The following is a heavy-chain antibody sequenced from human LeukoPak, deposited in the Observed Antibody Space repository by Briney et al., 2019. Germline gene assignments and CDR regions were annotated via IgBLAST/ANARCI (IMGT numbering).Heavy chain of an antibody. CDR2: INSDGSST. Sequence: GGSLRLSCAASGFTFSNYWMHWVRQAPGKGLVWVSRINSDGSSTTYADSVKDRFTISRDNGQNTLYLKMNSLRAEDTAVYYCAREGRGYSYAFEYWGQGTLVTVSS. CDR3: AREGRGYSYAFEY. V-gene: IGHV3-74*01. D-gene: IGHD5-18*01. J-gene: IGHJ4*02. CDR1: GFTFSNYW.